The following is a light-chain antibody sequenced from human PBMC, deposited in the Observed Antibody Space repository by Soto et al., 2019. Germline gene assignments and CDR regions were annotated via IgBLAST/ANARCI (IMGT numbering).Light chain of an antibody. CDR3: QQVNSYPHT. Sequence: IPLTQTPASLSASVEDRVTINCRASQAFCNYLAWYQLKPGKAPNLLIYGDSTLHSGVPSRFSGSVSGTDFTLTVSSLQPEDFATYYGQQVNSYPHTFGQGTRLDIK. V-gene: IGKV1-9*01. CDR2: GDS. CDR1: QAFCNY. J-gene: IGKJ5*01.